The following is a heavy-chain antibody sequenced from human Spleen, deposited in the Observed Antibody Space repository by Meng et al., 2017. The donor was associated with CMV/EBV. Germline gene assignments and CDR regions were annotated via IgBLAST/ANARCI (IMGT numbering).Heavy chain of an antibody. CDR2: IYSAGNT. J-gene: IGHJ6*02. D-gene: IGHD2-2*01. V-gene: IGHV3-66*02. CDR1: GFTVETNY. Sequence: GGSLRLSCAASGFTVETNYMSWVRQAPGKGLEWVSDIYSAGNTYYADSVKGRFIISGDDSKNTLNLQMNSLRVEDTAIYYCARDLVVPAAIQYYYHNYGMDVWGQGTTVTVSS. CDR3: ARDLVVPAAIQYYYHNYGMDV.